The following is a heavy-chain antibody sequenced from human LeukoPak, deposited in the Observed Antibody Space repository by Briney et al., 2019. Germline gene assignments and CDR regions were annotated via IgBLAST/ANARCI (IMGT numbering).Heavy chain of an antibody. CDR1: GFIFSSYA. Sequence: GGSLRLSCAASGFIFSSYAMSWVRQAPGKGLEWVSAISGSGGSTYYADSVKGRFTISRDNSKNTLYLQMNSLRAEDTAVYYCAKDFEKGGFYDYWGQGTLVTVSS. CDR2: ISGSGGST. J-gene: IGHJ4*02. D-gene: IGHD3-9*01. V-gene: IGHV3-23*01. CDR3: AKDFEKGGFYDY.